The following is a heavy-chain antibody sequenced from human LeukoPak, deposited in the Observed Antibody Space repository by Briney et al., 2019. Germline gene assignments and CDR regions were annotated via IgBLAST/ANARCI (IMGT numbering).Heavy chain of an antibody. CDR1: GGSINSGTYY. CDR3: ARGEKGSSSGSINY. CDR2: MYTSGST. Sequence: PSETLSLTCTVSGGSINSGTYYWSWIRQPAGKGLEWIGRMYTSGSTNYNPSLESRVTISVDTSKNQFSLKLSSVTAADTAAYYCARGEKGSSSGSINYWGQGTLVTVSS. V-gene: IGHV4-61*02. D-gene: IGHD6-6*01. J-gene: IGHJ4*02.